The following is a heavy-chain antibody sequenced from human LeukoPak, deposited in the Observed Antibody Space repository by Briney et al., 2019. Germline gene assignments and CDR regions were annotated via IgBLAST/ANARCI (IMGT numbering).Heavy chain of an antibody. J-gene: IGHJ5*02. D-gene: IGHD3-3*01. CDR1: GGSFSGYY. Sequence: KASETLSLTCAVYGGSFSGYYWSWIRQPPGKGLEWIGEINHSGGTNYNPSLKSRVTISVDTSKNQFSLKLSSVTAADTAVYYCARERIFGVVPTWFDPWGQGTLVTVSS. CDR2: INHSGGT. V-gene: IGHV4-34*01. CDR3: ARERIFGVVPTWFDP.